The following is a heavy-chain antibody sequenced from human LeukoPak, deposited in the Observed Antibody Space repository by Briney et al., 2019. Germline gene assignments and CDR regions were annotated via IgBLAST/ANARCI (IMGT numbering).Heavy chain of an antibody. J-gene: IGHJ4*02. Sequence: GGSLRLSCAASGFTFSTYAMHWVRQGPGKRLEYVAAISTNGDGTYYANSVRGRFTTSRDNSKNTLYLQMGSLRAEDMAVYYCARYSGSCYNSWGQGTLVTVSS. CDR3: ARYSGSCYNS. CDR2: ISTNGDGT. CDR1: GFTFSTYA. V-gene: IGHV3-64*01. D-gene: IGHD2-15*01.